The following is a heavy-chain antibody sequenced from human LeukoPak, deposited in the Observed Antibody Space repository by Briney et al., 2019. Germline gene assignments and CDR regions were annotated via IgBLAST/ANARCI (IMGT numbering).Heavy chain of an antibody. Sequence: SKTLSLTCAVYGGSFSGYYWSWIRQPPGKGLEWIGEINHSGSTNYNPSLKSRVTISVDTSKNQFSLKLSSVTAADTAVYYCARRRYDFWSGYYPYYYYYYMDVWGKGTTVTVSS. CDR2: INHSGST. CDR1: GGSFSGYY. CDR3: ARRRYDFWSGYYPYYYYYYMDV. J-gene: IGHJ6*03. V-gene: IGHV4-34*01. D-gene: IGHD3-3*01.